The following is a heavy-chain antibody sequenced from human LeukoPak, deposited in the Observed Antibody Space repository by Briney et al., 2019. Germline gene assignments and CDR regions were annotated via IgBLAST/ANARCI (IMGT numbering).Heavy chain of an antibody. CDR1: GLTFKDNF. J-gene: IGHJ4*02. D-gene: IGHD2-15*01. V-gene: IGHV3-30*18. CDR2: ISYDGTNR. CDR3: AKDGDFVDCSGGSCSLDY. Sequence: GGPLRLSCGAPGLTFKDNFRSWVRQAPGKGLEGGAVISYDGTNRYYVDSVKGRFTISRDNSKNTLYLQMNSLRAEDTAVYYCAKDGDFVDCSGGSCSLDYRGQGTLVTVSS.